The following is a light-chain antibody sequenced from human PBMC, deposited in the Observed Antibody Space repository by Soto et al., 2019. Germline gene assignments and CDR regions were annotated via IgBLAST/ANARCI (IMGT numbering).Light chain of an antibody. Sequence: QSALTQPPSVSGTPGQTITISCTETSGDIGSYNFVSWYQQHPRKAPKLIISDVTNRPLGVSSRCSGSKSVNTASLTISGLQSEDEADYDCKSYTRSDNNVFRTGTKRTFL. CDR1: SGDIGSYNF. J-gene: IGLJ1*01. CDR2: DVT. V-gene: IGLV2-14*03. CDR3: KSYTRSDNNV.